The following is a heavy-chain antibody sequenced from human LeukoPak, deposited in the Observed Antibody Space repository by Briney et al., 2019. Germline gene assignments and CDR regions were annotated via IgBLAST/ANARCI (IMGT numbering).Heavy chain of an antibody. V-gene: IGHV5-51*01. CDR3: ASPSGSYQGDAFDI. D-gene: IGHD1-26*01. CDR2: IYPGDSDT. CDR1: GYSFTCYW. Sequence: LKIYRKGSGYSFTCYWIGWVRAMPGKGLGWMWIIYPGDSDTRYSTSFQGQVTISADKSISTAYLQWSSLKASDTAMYYCASPSGSYQGDAFDIRGQGTMVTVSS. J-gene: IGHJ3*02.